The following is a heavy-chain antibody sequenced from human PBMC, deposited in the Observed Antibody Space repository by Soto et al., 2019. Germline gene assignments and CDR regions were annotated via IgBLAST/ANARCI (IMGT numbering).Heavy chain of an antibody. D-gene: IGHD1-1*01. Sequence: PGGSLRLSFAASGFTFSMYWMHWVRQVPGKGPEWVSRINYDGISTNYADSVKVRLTISRDKAKNTLYLQMNALRVEDTGVYYCTSGPRPTSTGTGPXWGKGTLVTVSX. CDR3: TSGPRPTSTGTGPX. CDR2: INYDGIST. CDR1: GFTFSMYW. V-gene: IGHV3-74*01. J-gene: IGHJ4*02.